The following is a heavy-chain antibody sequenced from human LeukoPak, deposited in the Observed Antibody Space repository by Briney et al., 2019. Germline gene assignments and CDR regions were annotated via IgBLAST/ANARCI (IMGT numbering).Heavy chain of an antibody. CDR1: GFTVSSNY. CDR2: IYSGGST. V-gene: IGHV3-66*04. CDR3: ASQTNCGGDCSDDY. D-gene: IGHD2-21*02. Sequence: PGGSLRLSCAASGFTVSSNYMSWVRQAPGKGLEWVSVIYSGGSTYYADSVKGRFTISRDNSKNTLYLQMNSLRAEDTAVYYCASQTNCGGDCSDDYWGQGTLVTVSS. J-gene: IGHJ4*02.